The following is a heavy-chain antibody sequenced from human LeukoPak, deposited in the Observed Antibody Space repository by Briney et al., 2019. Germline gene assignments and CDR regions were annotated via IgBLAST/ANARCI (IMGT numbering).Heavy chain of an antibody. D-gene: IGHD3-10*01. J-gene: IGHJ4*02. Sequence: PGGSLRLSCAASGFTFSSYWMHWVRQAPGKGLVWVSRINGDGSSTSYADSVKGRFSISRDNAKNTLYLQMNSLRTEDTAVYYCASGVRGVISYWGQGTLVTVSS. V-gene: IGHV3-74*01. CDR2: INGDGSST. CDR3: ASGVRGVISY. CDR1: GFTFSSYW.